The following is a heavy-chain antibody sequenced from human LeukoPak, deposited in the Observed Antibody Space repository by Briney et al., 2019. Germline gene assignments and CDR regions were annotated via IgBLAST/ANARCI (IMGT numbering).Heavy chain of an antibody. Sequence: ASVKVSCKASGYTFTSYYMHWVRQAPGQGLEWMGIINPSGGSTSLAQKFQGRVTMTRDTSTSTVYMELRSLRSEDTAVYYCAREGIVGATTADYWGQGTLVTVSS. V-gene: IGHV1-46*01. CDR3: AREGIVGATTADY. J-gene: IGHJ4*02. D-gene: IGHD1-26*01. CDR1: GYTFTSYY. CDR2: INPSGGST.